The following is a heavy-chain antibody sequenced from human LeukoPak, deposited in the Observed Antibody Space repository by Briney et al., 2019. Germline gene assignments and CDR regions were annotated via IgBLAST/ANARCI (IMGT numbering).Heavy chain of an antibody. CDR1: GFTFSTYA. CDR3: AKETSDYGDYVNAFDV. V-gene: IGHV3-23*01. Sequence: GGSLRLSCAASGFTFSTYAMSWVRQAPGKGLEWVSSISGSGGSRNYGDSVKGRFTSSRDNSKSTLFLHMNSLRAEDTAVYFCAKETSDYGDYVNAFDVWGQGTMVTVSS. D-gene: IGHD4-17*01. CDR2: ISGSGGSR. J-gene: IGHJ3*01.